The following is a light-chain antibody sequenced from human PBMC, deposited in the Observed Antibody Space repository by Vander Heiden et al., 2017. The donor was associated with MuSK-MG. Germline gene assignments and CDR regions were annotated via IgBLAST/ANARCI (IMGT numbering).Light chain of an antibody. CDR3: QSYDSSVV. V-gene: IGLV1-40*01. CDR1: SSNIGAGYA. CDR2: GNS. Sequence: QSVLTQPPSVSGAPGQRVTISCTGSSSNIGAGYAVHWYQQLPGTATHILIDGNSNRPSGVPYRFSGSTSGTSASLALTGLQAEDEYYYSRQSYDSSVVFGGGTKLTVL. J-gene: IGLJ2*01.